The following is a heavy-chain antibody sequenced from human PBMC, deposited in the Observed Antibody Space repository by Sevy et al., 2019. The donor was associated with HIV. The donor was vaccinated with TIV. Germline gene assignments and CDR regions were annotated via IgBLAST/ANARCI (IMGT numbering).Heavy chain of an antibody. CDR1: GFTVSNNY. CDR2: IYTGGST. V-gene: IGHV3-53*01. Sequence: GGSLRLSCAASGFTVSNNYISWVRQAPGKGLEWVSVIYTGGSTYYIDSVMGRFTISRDNSKNTVYLQMNSLRAEDTAVYYCAGDHGGVQDWYFDLWGRGTLVTVSS. CDR3: AGDHGGVQDWYFDL. J-gene: IGHJ2*01. D-gene: IGHD2-8*02.